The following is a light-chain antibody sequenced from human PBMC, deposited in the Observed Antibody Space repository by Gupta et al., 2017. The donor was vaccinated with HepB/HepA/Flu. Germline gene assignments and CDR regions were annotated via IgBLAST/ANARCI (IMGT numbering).Light chain of an antibody. Sequence: SSELTQDPAVSVALGQTVRLTCQGDSLRSYYASWDQQKPGQAPVLVIYGKNNRPSGIPDRFSGSSSGNTASLTITGAQAEDEADYYCNSRDSSGNHLWVFGGGTKLTVL. CDR1: SLRSYY. CDR3: NSRDSSGNHLWV. J-gene: IGLJ3*02. CDR2: GKN. V-gene: IGLV3-19*01.